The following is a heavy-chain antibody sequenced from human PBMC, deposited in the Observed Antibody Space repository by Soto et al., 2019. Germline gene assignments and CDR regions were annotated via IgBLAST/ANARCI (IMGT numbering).Heavy chain of an antibody. CDR2: MNPNSGNT. Sequence: ASVKVSCKASGYTFTSYDINWVRQATGQGLEWMGWMNPNSGNTGYAQKFQGRVTMTRNTSISTAYMELSILRSEDTAVYYCARDRGCSGGSCYGGYYYGMDVWGQGTTVTVSS. D-gene: IGHD2-15*01. J-gene: IGHJ6*02. V-gene: IGHV1-8*01. CDR3: ARDRGCSGGSCYGGYYYGMDV. CDR1: GYTFTSYD.